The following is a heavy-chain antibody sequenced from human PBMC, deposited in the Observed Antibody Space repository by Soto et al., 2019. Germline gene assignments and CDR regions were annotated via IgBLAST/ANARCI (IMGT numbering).Heavy chain of an antibody. CDR2: ISGSGGST. D-gene: IGHD5-18*01. CDR1: GFTFSSYA. J-gene: IGHJ4*02. Sequence: PGGSLRLSCAASGFTFSSYAMSWVRQALGKGLEWVSAISGSGGSTYYADSVKGRFTISRDNSKNTLYPQMNSLRAEDTAVFYCGRGGSDSPMAPGYWGQGTLVTVSS. V-gene: IGHV3-23*01. CDR3: GRGGSDSPMAPGY.